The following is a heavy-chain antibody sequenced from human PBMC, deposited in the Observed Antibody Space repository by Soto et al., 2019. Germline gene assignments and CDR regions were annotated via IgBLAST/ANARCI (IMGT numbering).Heavy chain of an antibody. J-gene: IGHJ3*01. Sequence: PEQALKICCKVSGGKLATYWVVVVRQTLGKGLEWMGIIYPGDSDTRYSPSFQGQVTISADKSISTAYLQWSSLKASDTAIYYCARLPFKRAHRKPLVFWYQGIVV. CDR2: IYPGDSDT. V-gene: IGHV5-51*01. CDR1: GGKLATYW. CDR3: ARLPFKRAHRKPLVF.